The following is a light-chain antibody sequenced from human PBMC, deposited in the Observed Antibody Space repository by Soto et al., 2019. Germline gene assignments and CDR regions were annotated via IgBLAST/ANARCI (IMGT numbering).Light chain of an antibody. V-gene: IGLV8-61*01. CDR2: STD. CDR1: SGSVSTSFY. J-gene: IGLJ2*01. Sequence: QPVVTQEPSFSVSPGGTVTLTCGLSSGSVSTSFYASWYQQTPGQAPRTLIYSTDTRSSGVPDRFSGSILGNKAALTITGAQADDESDYYCGLSMDSGISLFGGGTKVTVL. CDR3: GLSMDSGISL.